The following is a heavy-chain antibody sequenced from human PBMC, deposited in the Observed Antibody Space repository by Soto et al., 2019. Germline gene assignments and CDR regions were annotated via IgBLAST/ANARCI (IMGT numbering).Heavy chain of an antibody. J-gene: IGHJ4*02. CDR3: AKDRDYYDSSGYYHNDY. CDR2: ISGSGGST. V-gene: IGHV3-23*01. D-gene: IGHD3-22*01. CDR1: GFTFSSYA. Sequence: GGSLRLSCAASGFTFSSYAMSWVRQAPGKGLEWVSAISGSGGSTYYADSVKGRFTISRDNSKNTLYLQMNSLRAEDTAVYYCAKDRDYYDSSGYYHNDYWGQGTLVTVSS.